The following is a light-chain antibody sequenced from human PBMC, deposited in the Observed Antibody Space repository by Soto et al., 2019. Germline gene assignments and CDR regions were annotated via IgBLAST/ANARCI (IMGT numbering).Light chain of an antibody. CDR3: QHYGTSAL. Sequence: EIVLTQSPGTLSLSPGERATLSCRASQSVSSSYLAWYQQKPRQAPSLLIYGASSRATGIPDRFSVSASGADLTLTISRLEPEDFAVYYCQHYGTSALFGPGTKVDIK. V-gene: IGKV3-20*01. CDR2: GAS. CDR1: QSVSSSY. J-gene: IGKJ3*01.